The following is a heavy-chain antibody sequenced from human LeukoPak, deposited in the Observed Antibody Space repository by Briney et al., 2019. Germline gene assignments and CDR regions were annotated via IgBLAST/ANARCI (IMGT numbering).Heavy chain of an antibody. CDR2: INHSGST. D-gene: IGHD3-9*01. CDR1: GGSFSGYY. J-gene: IGHJ4*02. V-gene: IGHV4-34*01. Sequence: SETLSLTCAVYGGSFSGYYWSWIRQPPGKGLEWIGEINHSGSTNYNPSLKSRVTISVDTSKNQFSLKLSSVTAADTAVYYCAGGVRYFDWLPPDYWGQGTLVTVSS. CDR3: AGGVRYFDWLPPDY.